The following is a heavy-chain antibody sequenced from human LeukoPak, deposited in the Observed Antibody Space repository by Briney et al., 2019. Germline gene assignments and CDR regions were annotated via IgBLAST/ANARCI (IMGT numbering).Heavy chain of an antibody. CDR2: INPNSGGT. J-gene: IGHJ6*03. V-gene: IGHV1-2*02. D-gene: IGHD1-26*01. Sequence: WASVKVSCKASGYTFTGYYMHWVRQAPGQGLEWMGWINPNSGGTNYAQKFQGRVTMTRDTSISTAYMELSRLRSDDTAVYYCASGGTRASYYYYMDVWGKGTTVTVSS. CDR3: ASGGTRASYYYYMDV. CDR1: GYTFTGYY.